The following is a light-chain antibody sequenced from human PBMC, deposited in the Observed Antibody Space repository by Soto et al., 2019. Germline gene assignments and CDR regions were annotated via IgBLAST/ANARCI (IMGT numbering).Light chain of an antibody. Sequence: EIVLTQSPGTLSLSPGERATLSCRASQSVSGTYLAWYQHKPGQSPRLLIFGSSIRAAGIPDRFSGSGSGADLTLTISRLEAEDFVVYYCQQYGTSPWTFRQGTKVE. CDR3: QQYGTSPWT. J-gene: IGKJ1*01. CDR2: GSS. CDR1: QSVSGTY. V-gene: IGKV3-20*01.